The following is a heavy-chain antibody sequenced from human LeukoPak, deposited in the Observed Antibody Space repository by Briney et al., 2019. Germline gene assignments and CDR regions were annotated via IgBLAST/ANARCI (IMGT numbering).Heavy chain of an antibody. D-gene: IGHD2-2*01. CDR3: ARQCSSTSCYFEFDP. V-gene: IGHV1-69*04. J-gene: IGHJ5*02. CDR2: IIPIFGIA. Sequence: SVKVSCKASGGTFSSYAISWVRQAPGQGLEWMGRIIPIFGIANYAPKFQGRVTITADKSTSTAYMELSSLRSEDTAVYYCARQCSSTSCYFEFDPWGQGTLVTVSS. CDR1: GGTFSSYA.